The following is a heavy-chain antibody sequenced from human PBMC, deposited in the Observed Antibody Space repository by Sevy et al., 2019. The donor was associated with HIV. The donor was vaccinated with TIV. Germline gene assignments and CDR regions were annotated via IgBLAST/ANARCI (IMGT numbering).Heavy chain of an antibody. J-gene: IGHJ6*02. D-gene: IGHD6-19*01. CDR3: ARVDNGWDYYYGMDV. CDR1: GFTFSSYW. CDR2: INSDGSST. Sequence: GGSLRLSCAASGFTFSSYWMHWVRQAPGKGLVWVSRINSDGSSTSYADSVKGRFTISRDNAKNTLYLQMNSLRAEDTAVYYCARVDNGWDYYYGMDVWGQGTTVTVSS. V-gene: IGHV3-74*01.